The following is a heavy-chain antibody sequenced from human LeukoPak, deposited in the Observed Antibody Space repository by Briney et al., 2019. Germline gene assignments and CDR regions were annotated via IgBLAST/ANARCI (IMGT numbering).Heavy chain of an antibody. J-gene: IGHJ6*03. D-gene: IGHD6-19*01. CDR1: GGSISSGSYY. CDR2: TYTSGST. V-gene: IGHV4-61*02. CDR3: ARLQGRIAVAGTLLDYYYYMDV. Sequence: SETLSLTCTVSGGSISSGSYYWSWIRQPAGKGLEWIGRTYTSGSTNYNPSLKSRVTISVDTSKNQFSLKLSSVTAADTAVYYCARLQGRIAVAGTLLDYYYYMDVWGKGTTVTISS.